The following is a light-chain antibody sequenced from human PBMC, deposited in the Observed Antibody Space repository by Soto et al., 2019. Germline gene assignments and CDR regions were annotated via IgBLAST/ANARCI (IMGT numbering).Light chain of an antibody. CDR3: CSEAGSSAVV. CDR2: EGS. V-gene: IGLV2-23*01. J-gene: IGLJ2*01. Sequence: QSALTQPASVSGSPGQSITISCTGTSSDVGSYNLVSWYQQHPGKAPKLMIYEGSKRPSGVSNRFSGSKSGNTASLTSAGLQAEDEADYCCCSEAGSSAVVFGGGTKLTVL. CDR1: SSDVGSYNL.